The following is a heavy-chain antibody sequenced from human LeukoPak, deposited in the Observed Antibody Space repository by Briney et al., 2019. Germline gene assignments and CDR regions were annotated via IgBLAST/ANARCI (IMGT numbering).Heavy chain of an antibody. CDR3: ARDSRYYYGSGSCDY. V-gene: IGHV1-18*01. D-gene: IGHD3-10*01. CDR1: GYTFTSYD. CDR2: MNPNSGNT. Sequence: GASVKVSCKASGYTFTSYDINWVRQATGQGLEWMGWMNPNSGNTNYAQKLQGRVTMTTDTSTSTAYMELRSLRSDDTAVYYCARDSRYYYGSGSCDYWGQGTLVTVSS. J-gene: IGHJ4*02.